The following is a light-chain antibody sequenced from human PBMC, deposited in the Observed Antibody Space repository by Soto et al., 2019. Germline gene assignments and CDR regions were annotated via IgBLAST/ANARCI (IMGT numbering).Light chain of an antibody. Sequence: EIVMTQTPLSLSIPLESRPPFPAGLVRASCRVMDTPICIGFCRKPGQSPQILIYEVSNRFSGVPDRFSGSGSGTDFTLRISRVEAEDVGVYYCMQDVQDPTFGKGKRREIK. J-gene: IGKJ5*01. CDR2: EVS. CDR3: MQDVQDPT. V-gene: IGKV2D-26*01. CDR1: RASCRVMDTP.